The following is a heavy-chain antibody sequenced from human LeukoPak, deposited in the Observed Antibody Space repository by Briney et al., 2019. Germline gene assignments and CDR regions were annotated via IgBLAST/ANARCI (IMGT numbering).Heavy chain of an antibody. J-gene: IGHJ4*02. CDR1: GYTFTSYG. CDR3: ARDADGSGTLLDY. CDR2: INADNGNT. V-gene: IGHV1-18*01. Sequence: GASVTVSCKASGYTFTSYGISWVRQAPGQGLEWMGWINADNGNTRNAQKLQGRVTMTTDTSTTSAYMDLRSLRSDDTAVYYCARDADGSGTLLDYWGQGTLVTVSS. D-gene: IGHD3-10*01.